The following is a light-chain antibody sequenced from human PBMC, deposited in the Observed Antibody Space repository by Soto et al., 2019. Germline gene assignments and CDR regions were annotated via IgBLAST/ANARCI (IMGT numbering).Light chain of an antibody. CDR3: SSYAGSNNDV. V-gene: IGLV2-8*01. Sequence: QSALTQLPSASGSLGQSGTISCTGTSSDVGGYNSVSWYQHHPGKAPRLMIYEVSKRPSGVPDRFSGSKSANTASLTVSGLQSDDEADYCCSSYAGSNNDVFGTGTKVTV. CDR1: SSDVGGYNS. CDR2: EVS. J-gene: IGLJ1*01.